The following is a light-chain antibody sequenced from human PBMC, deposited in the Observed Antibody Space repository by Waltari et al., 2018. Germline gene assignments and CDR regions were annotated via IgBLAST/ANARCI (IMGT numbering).Light chain of an antibody. CDR2: RNN. J-gene: IGLJ3*02. Sequence: QSVLTPPPSASGTPGPRVTISCSGSISNLGTNYVYWYQQFPGTSPKLLIQRNNQRPSGGPDRFSGSKSGTSASLAISGLRSEDEADYCCASWDDSLSVGVFGGGTKLTVL. CDR3: ASWDDSLSVGV. V-gene: IGLV1-47*01. CDR1: ISNLGTNY.